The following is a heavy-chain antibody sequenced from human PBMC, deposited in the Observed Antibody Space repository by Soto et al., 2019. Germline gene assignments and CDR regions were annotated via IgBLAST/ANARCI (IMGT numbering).Heavy chain of an antibody. CDR1: GYSFTSYW. V-gene: IGHV5-10-1*01. CDR2: IDPSDSYT. D-gene: IGHD4-17*01. J-gene: IGHJ6*02. Sequence: GSLKISCKGSGYSFTSYWISWVRQMPGKGLEWMGRIDPSDSYTNYSPSFQGHVTISADKSISTAYLQWSSLKASDTAMYYCARARXATVTTSRSHYYYGMDVWGQGTTVTVSS. CDR3: ARARXATVTTSRSHYYYGMDV.